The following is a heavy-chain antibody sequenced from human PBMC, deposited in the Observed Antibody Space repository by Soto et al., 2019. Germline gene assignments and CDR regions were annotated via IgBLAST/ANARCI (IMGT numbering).Heavy chain of an antibody. CDR2: ISYDGSNK. Sequence: TGGSLRLSCAASGFTFSSYGMHWVRQAPGKGLEWVAVISYDGSNKYYADSVKGRFTISRDNSKNTLYLQMNSLRAEDTAVYYCAKDQEGDIVLMVSTFDYWGQGTLVTVSS. CDR1: GFTFSSYG. J-gene: IGHJ4*02. D-gene: IGHD2-8*01. CDR3: AKDQEGDIVLMVSTFDY. V-gene: IGHV3-30*18.